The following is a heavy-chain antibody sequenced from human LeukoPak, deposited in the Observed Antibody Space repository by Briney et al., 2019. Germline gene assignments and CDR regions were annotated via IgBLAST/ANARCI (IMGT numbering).Heavy chain of an antibody. D-gene: IGHD1-7*01. J-gene: IGHJ4*02. CDR1: GYAFSSYG. Sequence: ASVKVSCKASGYAFSSYGIGWVRQAPGQGLEWMGWVGPYNRKTNFSQKFQGRVTMTTDTSTNTAYLELRTLRSDDTAVYYCARGAPRGVWNFYFDYWGQGTLVTVSS. V-gene: IGHV1-18*01. CDR3: ARGAPRGVWNFYFDY. CDR2: VGPYNRKT.